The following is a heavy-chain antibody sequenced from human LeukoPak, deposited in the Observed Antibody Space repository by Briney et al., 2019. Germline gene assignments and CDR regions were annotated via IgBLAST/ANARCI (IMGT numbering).Heavy chain of an antibody. CDR3: ARSLTSYYGSGSSFDP. Sequence: WASVKVSCKASGYTFTSYDINWVRQATGQGLEWMGWMNPNSGNTGYAQKFQGRVTMTRDTSISTAYMELSRLRSDDTAVYYCARSLTSYYGSGSSFDPWGQGTLVTVSS. V-gene: IGHV1-8*02. CDR2: MNPNSGNT. D-gene: IGHD3-10*01. J-gene: IGHJ5*02. CDR1: GYTFTSYD.